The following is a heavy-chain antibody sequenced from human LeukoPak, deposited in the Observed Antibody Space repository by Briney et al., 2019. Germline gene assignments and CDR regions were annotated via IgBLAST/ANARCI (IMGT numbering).Heavy chain of an antibody. CDR3: AREEPAGSTDY. Sequence: AGGSLRLSCAASGFIFSGHPMHWVRQAPGKGLECVSAISPDGTKTYHTNSVKGRFTISRDNSKNTLYLQMGSLRDEDMAMYYCAREEPAGSTDYWGQGTLVTVSS. CDR1: GFIFSGHP. CDR2: ISPDGTKT. V-gene: IGHV3-64*01. D-gene: IGHD1-14*01. J-gene: IGHJ4*02.